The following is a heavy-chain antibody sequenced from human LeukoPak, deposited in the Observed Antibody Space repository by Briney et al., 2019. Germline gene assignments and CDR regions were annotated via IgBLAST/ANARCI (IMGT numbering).Heavy chain of an antibody. D-gene: IGHD5-12*01. CDR3: AKGLKSVIVATIPDY. V-gene: IGHV3-30*02. Sequence: GGSLRLSCAASGFTFSSYGMHWVRQAPGKGLEWVAFIRYDGSNKYYADSVKGRFTISRDNSKNTLYLQMNSLRAEDTAVYYCAKGLKSVIVATIPDYWGQGTLVTVSS. CDR2: IRYDGSNK. J-gene: IGHJ4*02. CDR1: GFTFSSYG.